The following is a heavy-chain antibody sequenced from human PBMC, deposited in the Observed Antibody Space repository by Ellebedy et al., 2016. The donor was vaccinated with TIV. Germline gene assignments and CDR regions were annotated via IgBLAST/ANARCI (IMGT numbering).Heavy chain of an antibody. D-gene: IGHD3-22*01. V-gene: IGHV3-53*01. CDR3: ARYPYWDSSGYYYSYFQH. Sequence: PGGSLRLSCAASGFSVSANYMNWVRQAPGKGLEWVSVIYSGSDGGDTYYADSVKGRFTISRDNSKNTLYLQMNSLRAEDTAVYYCARYPYWDSSGYYYSYFQHWGQGTLVTVSS. CDR2: IYSGSDGGDT. J-gene: IGHJ1*01. CDR1: GFSVSANY.